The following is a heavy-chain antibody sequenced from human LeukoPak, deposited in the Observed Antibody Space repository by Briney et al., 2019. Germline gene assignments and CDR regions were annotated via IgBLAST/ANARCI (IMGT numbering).Heavy chain of an antibody. J-gene: IGHJ4*02. V-gene: IGHV3-23*01. Sequence: GGSLRLSCAASGFTFSTSAMSGVRQAPGKGLGWVSAINGWGDNTYYAESVKGRFHISRDNSKNTLFLQMSTLRAEDTAVYYWAKGAAGVNRVFDYWGQGTLVTVSS. CDR3: AKGAAGVNRVFDY. D-gene: IGHD6-19*01. CDR2: INGWGDNT. CDR1: GFTFSTSA.